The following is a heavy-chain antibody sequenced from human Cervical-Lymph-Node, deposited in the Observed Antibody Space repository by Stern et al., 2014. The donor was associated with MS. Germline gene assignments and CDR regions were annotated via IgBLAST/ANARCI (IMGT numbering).Heavy chain of an antibody. CDR2: INPNSGNT. CDR1: GYTFTSYD. D-gene: IGHD3-16*02. V-gene: IGHV1-8*01. CDR3: AVYDYVWGSYRLGAFDI. Sequence: QLVQSGAEVKKPGASVKVSCKASGYTFTSYDINWVRQATGQGLEWMGWINPNSGNTGYAQKFQGRVTMTRNTSISTAYMELSSLRSEDTAVYYCAVYDYVWGSYRLGAFDIWGQGTMVTVSS. J-gene: IGHJ3*02.